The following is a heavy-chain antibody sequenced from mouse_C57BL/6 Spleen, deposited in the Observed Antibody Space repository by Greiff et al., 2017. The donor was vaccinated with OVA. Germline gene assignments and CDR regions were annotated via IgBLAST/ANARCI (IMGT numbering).Heavy chain of an antibody. CDR2: INYDGSST. V-gene: IGHV5-16*01. CDR3: ARDNGNWYFDV. CDR1: GFTFSDYY. J-gene: IGHJ1*03. Sequence: EVQLVESEGGLVQPGSSMKLSCTASGFTFSDYYMAWVRQVPEKGLEWVANINYDGSSTYYLDSLKSRFIISRDNAKNILYLQMSSLKSEDTATYYCARDNGNWYFDVWGTGTTVTVSS. D-gene: IGHD2-1*01.